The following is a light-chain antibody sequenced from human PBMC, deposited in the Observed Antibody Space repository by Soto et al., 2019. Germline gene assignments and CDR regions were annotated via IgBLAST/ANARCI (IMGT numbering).Light chain of an antibody. CDR1: QGIRKD. V-gene: IGKV1-17*01. J-gene: IGKJ2*01. CDR3: LQNNSYPPDT. CDR2: AAS. Sequence: DIQMTQSPSSLSASVVDRVTITCRASQGIRKDLGWYQQKTGKAPKRLIYAASGLQSGVPSRFSGSGSGTEFPLTISSLQPEDFATYYCLQNNSYPPDTFGQGTKLEIK.